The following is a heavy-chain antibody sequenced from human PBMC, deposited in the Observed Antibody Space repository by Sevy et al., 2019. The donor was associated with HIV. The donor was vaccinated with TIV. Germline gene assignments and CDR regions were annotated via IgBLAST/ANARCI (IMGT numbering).Heavy chain of an antibody. V-gene: IGHV1-69*13. J-gene: IGHJ3*02. CDR1: GDTFSSYA. CDR2: IIPIFGTA. D-gene: IGHD4-4*01. Sequence: ASVKVSFKASGDTFSSYAISWVRQAPGQGLEWMGGIIPIFGTANYAQKFQGRVTITADESTTTGYMELSSLRSEDTAVYYCARDTMTTITTKAFDIWGQGTMVTVSS. CDR3: ARDTMTTITTKAFDI.